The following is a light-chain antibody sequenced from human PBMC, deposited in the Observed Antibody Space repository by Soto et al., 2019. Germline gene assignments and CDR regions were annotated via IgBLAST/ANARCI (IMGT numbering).Light chain of an antibody. J-gene: IGKJ5*01. Sequence: TVMTPSPATLSVSPVEGATLSCRASQSVSSYLAWYQQKPGQAPRLLIYDASNRATGIPARFSGSGSGTDFTLTISSLEPEDFAVYYCQQRSNWPPITFGQGTRLEIK. CDR2: DAS. CDR1: QSVSSY. V-gene: IGKV3-11*01. CDR3: QQRSNWPPIT.